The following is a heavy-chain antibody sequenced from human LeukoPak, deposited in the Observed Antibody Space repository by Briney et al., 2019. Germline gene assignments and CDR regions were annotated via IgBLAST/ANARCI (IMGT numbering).Heavy chain of an antibody. CDR3: ARQPAPRKSYYYGMDV. CDR2: IYYSGST. J-gene: IGHJ6*02. Sequence: NPSETLSLTCAVSGGSISSYYWSWIRQPPGKGLEWIGYIYYSGSTNYNPSLKSRATISVDTSKNQFSLKLSSVTAADTAVYYCARQPAPRKSYYYGMDVWGQGTTVTVSS. CDR1: GGSISSYY. V-gene: IGHV4-59*08.